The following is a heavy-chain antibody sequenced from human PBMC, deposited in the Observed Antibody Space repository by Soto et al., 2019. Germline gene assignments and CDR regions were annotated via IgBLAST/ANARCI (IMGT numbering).Heavy chain of an antibody. J-gene: IGHJ5*02. Sequence: ASVKVSCKASGYAFTSNNIHWVRRAPGQGLEWMGRINPSSGGTIYAQKFQGRVSMTRDTSTSTVYMELSSLRSDDTAVYYCALYIEVDSRGRWFDPWGQGSVVTVSS. V-gene: IGHV1-46*01. CDR2: INPSSGGT. CDR1: GYAFTSNN. CDR3: ALYIEVDSRGRWFDP. D-gene: IGHD3-22*01.